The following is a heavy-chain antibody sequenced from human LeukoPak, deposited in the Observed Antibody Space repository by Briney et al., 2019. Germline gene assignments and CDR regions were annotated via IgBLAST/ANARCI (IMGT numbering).Heavy chain of an antibody. D-gene: IGHD1-26*01. CDR1: GYTFTTSG. CDR3: ARGLGATTFADFDY. CDR2: ISHYNGNT. J-gene: IGHJ4*02. V-gene: IGHV1-18*01. Sequence: ASVKVSGKASGYTFTTSGISWVRQAPGQGLEWMGWISHYNGNTNYAQKVQGRVTMTTDTSTSTAHMELRTLRSDDTAVYYCARGLGATTFADFDYWGQGTLVTVSS.